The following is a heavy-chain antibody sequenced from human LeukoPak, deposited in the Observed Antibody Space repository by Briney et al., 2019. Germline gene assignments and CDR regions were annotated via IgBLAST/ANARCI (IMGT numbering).Heavy chain of an antibody. D-gene: IGHD3-10*01. CDR3: ARGQIYGTGSYFFDH. CDR1: GFTVTSNY. Sequence: HPGGFLRLSCAASGFTVTSNYMSWVRQTPGQGRLEWVSVIYTDGRTFYTGSVTGRFTISRDNSKNTLYLQMNSLRAEDTAVYYCARGQIYGTGSYFFDHWGQGTLVTVSS. J-gene: IGHJ4*02. CDR2: IYTDGRT. V-gene: IGHV3-66*01.